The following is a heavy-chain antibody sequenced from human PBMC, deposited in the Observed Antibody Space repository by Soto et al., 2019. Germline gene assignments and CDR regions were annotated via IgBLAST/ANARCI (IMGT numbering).Heavy chain of an antibody. J-gene: IGHJ4*02. D-gene: IGHD1-26*01. Sequence: TSETLSLTCAVSGGSISSSNWWSWVRQPPGKGLEWIGEIYHSGSTNYNPSLKSRVTISVDTSKNQFSLKLSSVTAADTAVYYCASHPLPYSGSYYRPYYFDYWGQGTLVTVSS. V-gene: IGHV4-4*02. CDR2: IYHSGST. CDR1: GGSISSSNW. CDR3: ASHPLPYSGSYYRPYYFDY.